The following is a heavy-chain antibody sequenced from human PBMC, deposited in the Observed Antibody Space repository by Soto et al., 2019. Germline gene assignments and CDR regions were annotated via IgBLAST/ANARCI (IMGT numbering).Heavy chain of an antibody. CDR1: GFTFSSYA. CDR3: AKLIAAAGYWYFDL. J-gene: IGHJ2*01. Sequence: EVQLLESGGGLVQHGGSLRLSCAASGFTFSSYAMSWVRQAPGQGLEWVSAISGSGGSTYYADSVKGRFTISRDNSKNTLYLQMNSVRAEDTAVCYCAKLIAAAGYWYFDLWGRGTLVTVSS. D-gene: IGHD6-13*01. CDR2: ISGSGGST. V-gene: IGHV3-23*01.